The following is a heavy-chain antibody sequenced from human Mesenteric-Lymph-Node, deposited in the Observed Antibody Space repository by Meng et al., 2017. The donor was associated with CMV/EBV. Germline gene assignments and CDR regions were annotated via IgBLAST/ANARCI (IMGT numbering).Heavy chain of an antibody. D-gene: IGHD1-7*01. CDR2: IYTSGST. V-gene: IGHV4-4*07. CDR1: GGSISSYY. Sequence: SETLSLTCTVSGGSISSYYWSWIRQPAGKGLEWIGRIYTSGSTNYNPSLKSRVTMSVDTSKNQFSLKLSSVTAADTAVYCCARDYNWNYRINYFDSWGQGTLVTVSS. CDR3: ARDYNWNYRINYFDS. J-gene: IGHJ4*02.